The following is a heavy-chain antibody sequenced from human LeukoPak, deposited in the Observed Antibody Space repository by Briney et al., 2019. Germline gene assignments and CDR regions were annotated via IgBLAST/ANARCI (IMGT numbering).Heavy chain of an antibody. V-gene: IGHV1-69*13. CDR1: GGTFRTDA. CDR2: IIPFIGAP. CDR3: AREVITEATLGWFDP. J-gene: IGHJ5*02. D-gene: IGHD1-7*01. Sequence: GASVKVSCKASGGTFRTDAIAWIRQAPGEGLEWMGGIIPFIGAPNFAQRLYGRVTITADETTSTVYMELSSLRSEDTAVYYCAREVITEATLGWFDPWGQGTLITVSS.